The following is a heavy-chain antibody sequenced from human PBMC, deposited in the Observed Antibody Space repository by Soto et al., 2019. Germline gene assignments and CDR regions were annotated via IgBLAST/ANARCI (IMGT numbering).Heavy chain of an antibody. CDR1: GFTFSRYW. D-gene: IGHD3-22*01. V-gene: IGHV3-7*04. Sequence: SLRLSCAASGFTFSRYWMSWVRQAPGKGLEWVANIKEDGSQKWYVDSVKGRFTISRDNAKKSLYLQMNSLRVEDTAMYYCARGEYYDVSGPFSDAFDIWGQGTLVTVSS. CDR3: ARGEYYDVSGPFSDAFDI. CDR2: IKEDGSQK. J-gene: IGHJ3*02.